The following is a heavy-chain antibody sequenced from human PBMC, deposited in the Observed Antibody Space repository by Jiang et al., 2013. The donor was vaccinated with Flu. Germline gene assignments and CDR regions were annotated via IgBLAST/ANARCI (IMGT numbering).Heavy chain of an antibody. CDR3: ARVDTASYYGMDV. CDR1: GGSFSGYY. J-gene: IGHJ6*02. D-gene: IGHD5-18*01. V-gene: IGHV4-34*01. Sequence: VYGGSFSGYYWSWIRQPPGRGWSGLGKSIIVESTNYNPSLKSRVTISVDTSKNQFSLKLSSVTAADTAVYYCARVDTASYYGMDVWGQGTTVTVSS. CDR2: SIIVEST.